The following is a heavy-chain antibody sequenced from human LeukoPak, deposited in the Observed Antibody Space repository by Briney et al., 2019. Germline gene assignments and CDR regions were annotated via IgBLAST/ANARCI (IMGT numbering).Heavy chain of an antibody. CDR1: GGSISSYY. CDR2: IYTSGST. D-gene: IGHD2-2*01. Sequence: SETLSLTCTVSGGSISSYYWSWIRQPAGKGLEWIGRIYTSGSTNYNPSLKSRVTMSVDTSKNQFSLKLSSVTAADTAVYYCARESPFCSSTSCPDTIDYWGQGTLVTVSS. J-gene: IGHJ4*02. V-gene: IGHV4-4*07. CDR3: ARESPFCSSTSCPDTIDY.